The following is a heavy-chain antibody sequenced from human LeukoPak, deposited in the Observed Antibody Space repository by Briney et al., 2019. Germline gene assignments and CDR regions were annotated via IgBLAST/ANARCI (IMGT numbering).Heavy chain of an antibody. CDR1: GGSISSSY. V-gene: IGHV4-59*01. J-gene: IGHJ4*02. CDR2: IYYSGST. D-gene: IGHD4-17*01. Sequence: SETLSLTCFVSGGSISSSYWSWIRQSPGKGLEWIGYIYYSGSTNYNPSLKSRVTISLDTSESQFSLKVTSVTAADTAVYYCARDPMTTVSYFDYWGQGTLVTVSS. CDR3: ARDPMTTVSYFDY.